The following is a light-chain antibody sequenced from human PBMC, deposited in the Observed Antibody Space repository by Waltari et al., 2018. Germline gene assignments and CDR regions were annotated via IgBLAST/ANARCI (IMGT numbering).Light chain of an antibody. CDR1: RGHSSNV. CDR2: VNSDGSH. Sequence: QLVLTQSPSASASLGASVKLTCTLSRGHSSNVIAWLQQRPETGPRYLMKVNSDGSHTKGDGIPDRFSGSSSGAERYLTISNLQSEDEADYFCQTGGHGAWVFGGGTTLTVL. J-gene: IGLJ3*02. V-gene: IGLV4-69*01. CDR3: QTGGHGAWV.